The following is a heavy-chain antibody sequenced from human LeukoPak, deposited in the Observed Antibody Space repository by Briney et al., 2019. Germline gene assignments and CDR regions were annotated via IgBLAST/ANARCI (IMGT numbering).Heavy chain of an antibody. CDR1: CVSISSYY. J-gene: IGHJ4*02. CDR2: IYYSGST. V-gene: IGHV4-59*01. D-gene: IGHD3-22*01. Sequence: PSETLSLTCTVSCVSISSYYWSWIRQPPGKGLEWIGYIYYSGSTNYNPSLKSRVTISVDTSKNQFSLKLSSVTAAATAVYYCARASDSSGYYLINYWGQGTLVTVSS. CDR3: ARASDSSGYYLINY.